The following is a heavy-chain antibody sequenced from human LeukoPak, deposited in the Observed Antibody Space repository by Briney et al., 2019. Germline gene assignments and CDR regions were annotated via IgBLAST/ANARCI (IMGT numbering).Heavy chain of an antibody. CDR3: AKGPLRGTAAAIDY. V-gene: IGHV3-30*18. D-gene: IGHD2-2*01. J-gene: IGHJ4*02. Sequence: GKSLRLSCAASGFTFNNYGMHWVRQAPGKGLEWVAVISYGGRNRHYPDSVKGRFTISRDISTDTLWLQMDSLRTEDTAVYYCAKGPLRGTAAAIDYWGQGTLVTVSS. CDR1: GFTFNNYG. CDR2: ISYGGRNR.